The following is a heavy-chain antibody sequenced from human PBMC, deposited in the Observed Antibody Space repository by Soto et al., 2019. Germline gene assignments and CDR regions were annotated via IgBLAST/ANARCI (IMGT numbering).Heavy chain of an antibody. J-gene: IGHJ6*02. V-gene: IGHV4-31*03. CDR1: GGSVNNANYF. D-gene: IGHD4-17*01. CDR2: IYYSGST. Sequence: QVRLEESGPGLVKPSETLSLICSVSGGSVNNANYFWNWIRHHPENGLEWIGYIYYSGSTRYNPSVKTRATLSIDTSKNQCARRLNSVTVADTAVYFCARDADYGGSRGGMDVWGRGTTVTVSS. CDR3: ARDADYGGSRGGMDV.